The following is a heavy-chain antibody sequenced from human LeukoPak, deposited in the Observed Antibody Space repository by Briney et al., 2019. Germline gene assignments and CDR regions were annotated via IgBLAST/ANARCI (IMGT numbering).Heavy chain of an antibody. Sequence: YPGGSLRLSCAASGFTFDDYAMHWVRHAPGKGLEWVALISGDGGSTYYADSVKGRFTIPRDNSKNSLYLQMNSLRTEDTALYYCAKVHYYDSSGSIFDYWGQGTLVTVSS. J-gene: IGHJ4*02. CDR1: GFTFDDYA. CDR2: ISGDGGST. V-gene: IGHV3-43*02. D-gene: IGHD3-22*01. CDR3: AKVHYYDSSGSIFDY.